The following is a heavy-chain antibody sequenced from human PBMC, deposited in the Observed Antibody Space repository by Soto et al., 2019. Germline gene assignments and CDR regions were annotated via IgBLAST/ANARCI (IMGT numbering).Heavy chain of an antibody. CDR2: IYWDDDK. CDR1: GFSLSTSGVG. D-gene: IGHD6-13*01. V-gene: IGHV2-5*02. CDR3: AHRRGQQLVGYYFDY. J-gene: IGHJ4*02. Sequence: QITLKESGPTLVKPTQTLTLTCTFSGFSLSTSGVGVGWIRQPPGKALEWLALIYWDDDKRYSPSLKSRLTIXXDXSIXQVVLTMTNMDPVDTATYYCAHRRGQQLVGYYFDYWGQGTLVTVSS.